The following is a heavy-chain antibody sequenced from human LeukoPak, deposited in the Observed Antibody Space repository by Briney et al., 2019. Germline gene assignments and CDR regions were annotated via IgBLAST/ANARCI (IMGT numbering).Heavy chain of an antibody. D-gene: IGHD6-19*01. CDR2: IYFTGST. J-gene: IGHJ4*02. Sequence: SETLSLTCTVSGDSISSSYWSWIRQPPGQGLEWIGNIYFTGSTTYNPSLKSRVTISVDTSKNQFSLKLSSVTAADTAVYYCARQPSSGWYDPAGWFDYWGQGTLVTVSS. CDR3: ARQPSSGWYDPAGWFDY. V-gene: IGHV4-59*08. CDR1: GDSISSSY.